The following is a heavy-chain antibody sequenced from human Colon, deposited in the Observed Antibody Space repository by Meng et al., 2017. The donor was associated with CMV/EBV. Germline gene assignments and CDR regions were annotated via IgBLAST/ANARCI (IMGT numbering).Heavy chain of an antibody. D-gene: IGHD2-21*02. CDR1: GGTLSSHT. CDR2: LFPILGIT. V-gene: IGHV1-69*04. J-gene: IGHJ3*02. Sequence: SGGTLSSHTLSWVRQAPGQGLEWMGRLFPILGITTYAEKFEDRVTFSADKSTGTAYMDLSSLTSEDTAVYYCARDRVLTSYDAFDIWGQGTMVTVSS. CDR3: ARDRVLTSYDAFDI.